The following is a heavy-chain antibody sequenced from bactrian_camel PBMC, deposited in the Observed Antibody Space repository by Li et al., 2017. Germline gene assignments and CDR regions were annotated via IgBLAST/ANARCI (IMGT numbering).Heavy chain of an antibody. CDR2: INKSGTTT. CDR3: ASCRYNGHWTIAEYYY. Sequence: HVQLVESGGGLVRPGGSLRLSCAASEFSFSRNWMYWVRQAPGKGLEWISSINKSGTTTHHDDSVKGRFTTSRDNTKATLYLQMNSLKPEDSAMYYCASCRYNGHWTIAEYYYYGQGTQVTVS. V-gene: IGHV3S1*01. CDR1: EFSFSRNW. J-gene: IGHJ4*01. D-gene: IGHD8*01.